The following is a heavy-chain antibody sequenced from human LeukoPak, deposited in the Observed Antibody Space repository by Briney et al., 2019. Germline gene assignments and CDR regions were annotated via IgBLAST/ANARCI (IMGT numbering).Heavy chain of an antibody. Sequence: GGSLRLSCAASGFTFSSHSMNWVRQAPGKGLEWVSSISGSSSYIYYADSVKGRFTTSRDNSKNTLYLQMNSLRAEDTAVYYCARRAGAYSHPYDYWGQGTLVTVSS. CDR1: GFTFSSHS. CDR2: ISGSSSYI. J-gene: IGHJ4*02. D-gene: IGHD4/OR15-4a*01. CDR3: ARRAGAYSHPYDY. V-gene: IGHV3-21*04.